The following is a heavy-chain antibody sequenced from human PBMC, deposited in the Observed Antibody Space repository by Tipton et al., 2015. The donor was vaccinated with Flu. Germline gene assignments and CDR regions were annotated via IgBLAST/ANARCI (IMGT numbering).Heavy chain of an antibody. CDR1: GGSISSSSYY. CDR2: IYYSGST. D-gene: IGHD4-11*01. J-gene: IGHJ5*02. Sequence: LRLSCTVSGGSISSSSYYWGWIRQPPGKGLEWIGSIYYSGSTYYNPSLKSRVTISVDTSKNQFSLKLSSVTAADTAVYYYARDVRDYSRWFDPWGQGTLVTVSS. CDR3: ARDVRDYSRWFDP. V-gene: IGHV4-39*07.